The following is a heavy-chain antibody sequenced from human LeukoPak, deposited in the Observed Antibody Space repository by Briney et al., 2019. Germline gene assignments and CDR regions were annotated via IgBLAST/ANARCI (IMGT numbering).Heavy chain of an antibody. Sequence: SEALSLTCTVSGGSISSYYWSWIRQPAGKGLEWIGRIYTSGSTNYNPSLKSRVTISVEKSKNQFSLKLSSVTAADTAVYYCARSSSTRLGDYYYYMDVWGKGTTVTVSS. CDR2: IYTSGST. V-gene: IGHV4-4*07. CDR3: ARSSSTRLGDYYYYMDV. D-gene: IGHD2-2*01. J-gene: IGHJ6*03. CDR1: GGSISSYY.